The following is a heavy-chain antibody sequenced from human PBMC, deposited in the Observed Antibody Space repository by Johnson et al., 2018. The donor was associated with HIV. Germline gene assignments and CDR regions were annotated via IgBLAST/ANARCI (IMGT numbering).Heavy chain of an antibody. J-gene: IGHJ3*02. CDR2: IWYDGSNK. Sequence: QVQLVESGGGVVQPGRSLRLSCAASGFTFSSYGMHWVRQAPGKGLEWVAVIWYDGSNKYYADSVKGRFTISRDNSTNTLYLQMNSRRAEDTAVYYCAKALTRGGNSGPAFDIWGQGTMVTVSS. CDR1: GFTFSSYG. CDR3: AKALTRGGNSGPAFDI. D-gene: IGHD4-23*01. V-gene: IGHV3-33*06.